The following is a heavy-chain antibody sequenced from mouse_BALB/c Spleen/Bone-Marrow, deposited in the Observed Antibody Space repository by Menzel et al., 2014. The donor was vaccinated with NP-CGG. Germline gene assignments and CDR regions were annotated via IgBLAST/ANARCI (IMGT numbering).Heavy chain of an antibody. V-gene: IGHV1-87*01. CDR3: SRRNPYYSLDY. Sequence: QVQLQQSGAELARSGASVKLSCKASGYNFTSYWMHWVKQRPEQGLEWIGSIYPGNGDTRYTQKFKGKATLTADTSSSTACMQHRSLGSENSAVYDCSRRNPYYSLDYWGQGTPVTVSS. CDR1: GYNFTSYW. CDR2: IYPGNGDT. J-gene: IGHJ4*01.